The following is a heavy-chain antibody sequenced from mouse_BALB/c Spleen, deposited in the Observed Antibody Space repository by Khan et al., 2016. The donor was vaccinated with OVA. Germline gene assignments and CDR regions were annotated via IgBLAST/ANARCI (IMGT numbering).Heavy chain of an antibody. Sequence: QVQLKQSGAELVKPGASVKMSCKASGYTFINYWILWVKQRPGQGLEWIGYIYPSTAYTEYNQNFKDKATLTADKSSSTAYMQLSSLTSEDSAVYYCARRCRRWDFNYWGQGTTLTVSS. D-gene: IGHD1-1*01. V-gene: IGHV1-7*01. CDR2: IYPSTAYT. CDR1: GYTFINYW. J-gene: IGHJ2*01. CDR3: ARRCRRWDFNY.